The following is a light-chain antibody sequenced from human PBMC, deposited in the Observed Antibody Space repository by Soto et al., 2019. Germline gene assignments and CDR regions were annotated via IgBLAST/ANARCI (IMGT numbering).Light chain of an antibody. Sequence: TQSPSSLSTSVGDRVTITCRASQSVSTYLDWYQQKPGQAPRLLIYGASSRATGIPDRFSGSGSGTDFTLTISRLEPEDFAVYYCQQYGSSPRLTFGQGTRLEIK. CDR2: GAS. J-gene: IGKJ5*01. CDR1: QSVSTY. V-gene: IGKV3-20*01. CDR3: QQYGSSPRLT.